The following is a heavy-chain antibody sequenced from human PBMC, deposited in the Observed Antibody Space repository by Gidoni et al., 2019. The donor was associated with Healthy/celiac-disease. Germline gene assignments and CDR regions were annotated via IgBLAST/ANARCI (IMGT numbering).Heavy chain of an antibody. Sequence: EVQLVESGGGLVQPGRSLRLSCAASGFTFDDYAMHWVRQAPGKGLEWVSGISWNSGSIGYADSVKGRVTISRDNAKNSLYLQMNSLRAEDTALYYCAKPLLYYDSSGYQTEYFQHWGQGTLVTVSS. V-gene: IGHV3-9*01. CDR2: ISWNSGSI. CDR3: AKPLLYYDSSGYQTEYFQH. D-gene: IGHD3-22*01. J-gene: IGHJ1*01. CDR1: GFTFDDYA.